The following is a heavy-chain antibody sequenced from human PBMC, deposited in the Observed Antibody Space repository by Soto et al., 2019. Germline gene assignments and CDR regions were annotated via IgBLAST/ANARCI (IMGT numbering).Heavy chain of an antibody. CDR1: GYTFTSHS. CDR2: ISGYNGYT. V-gene: IGHV1-18*01. D-gene: IGHD3-10*01. Sequence: QVQLVQSGGEVKKPGASVKVSCKASGYTFTSHSISWVRRAPGEGLECVGWISGYNGYTNYAQNFKGRVTMTTDASTSTAYMELRSLRPDDTAVYYCARVGYYYGSGSYLFDPWGQGTLVTVSS. J-gene: IGHJ5*02. CDR3: ARVGYYYGSGSYLFDP.